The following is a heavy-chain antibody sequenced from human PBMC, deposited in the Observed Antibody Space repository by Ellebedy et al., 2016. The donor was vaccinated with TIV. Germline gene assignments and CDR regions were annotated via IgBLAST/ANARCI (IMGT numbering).Heavy chain of an antibody. CDR2: IYYSGST. CDR1: GGSISSYY. Sequence: SETLSLTCTVSGGSISSYYWSWIRQPPGKGPEWIGYIYYSGSTNYNPSLKSRVTISVDTSKNQFSLKLSSVTAADTAVYYCARTRYSSSWYDPWGQGTLVTVSS. J-gene: IGHJ5*02. V-gene: IGHV4-59*01. CDR3: ARTRYSSSWYDP. D-gene: IGHD6-13*01.